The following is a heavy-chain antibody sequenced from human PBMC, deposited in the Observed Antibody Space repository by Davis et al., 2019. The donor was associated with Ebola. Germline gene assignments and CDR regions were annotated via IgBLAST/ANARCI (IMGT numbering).Heavy chain of an antibody. Sequence: MPSETLSLTCTVSGGSISSYYWGWIRQPPGKGLEWIGSIYYSGSTYYNPSLKSRVTISVDTSKNQFSLKLSSVTAADTAVYYCARGRMLWDGYDYWGQGTLVTVSS. J-gene: IGHJ4*02. V-gene: IGHV4-39*01. D-gene: IGHD5-24*01. CDR2: IYYSGST. CDR1: GGSISSYY. CDR3: ARGRMLWDGYDY.